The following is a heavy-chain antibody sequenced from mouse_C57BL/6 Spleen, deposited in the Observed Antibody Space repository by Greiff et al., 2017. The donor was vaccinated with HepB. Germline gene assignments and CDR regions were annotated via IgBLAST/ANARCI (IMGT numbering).Heavy chain of an antibody. CDR1: GFTFSDYG. Sequence: DVMLVESGGGLVKPGGSLKLSCAASGFTFSDYGMHWVRQAPEKGLEWVAYISSGSSTIYYADTVKGRFTISRDNAKNTLFLQMTSLRSEDTAMYYCARRDRGAWFAYWGQGTLVTVSA. CDR2: ISSGSSTI. V-gene: IGHV5-17*01. CDR3: ARRDRGAWFAY. D-gene: IGHD3-3*01. J-gene: IGHJ3*01.